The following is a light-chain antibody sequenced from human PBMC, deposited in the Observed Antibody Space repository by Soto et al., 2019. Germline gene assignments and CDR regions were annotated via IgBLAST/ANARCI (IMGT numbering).Light chain of an antibody. Sequence: QSVLTQSSSASASLGSSVKLTCTLSSGHSGYIIAWHQQQPGKAPRYLMKLEGSGSYNKGSRVPDRFSGSSFGADRYLTISNLQFEDEADYYCETWDSDTRVFGGGTKVTVL. CDR1: SGHSGYI. CDR3: ETWDSDTRV. CDR2: LEGSGSY. J-gene: IGLJ2*01. V-gene: IGLV4-60*02.